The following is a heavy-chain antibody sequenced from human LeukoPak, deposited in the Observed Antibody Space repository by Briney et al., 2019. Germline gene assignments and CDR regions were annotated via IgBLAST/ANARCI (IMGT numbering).Heavy chain of an antibody. D-gene: IGHD2-8*01. J-gene: IGHJ5*02. CDR2: ISAYNGNT. CDR3: ARRVTKENWFDP. V-gene: IGHV1-18*01. CDR1: GYTFTSYG. Sequence: ASVTVSCTASGYTFTSYGISWVRQAPGQGLEWMGWISAYNGNTNYAQKLQGRVTMTTDTSTSTAYMELRSLRSDDTAVYYCARRVTKENWFDPWGQGTLVTVSS.